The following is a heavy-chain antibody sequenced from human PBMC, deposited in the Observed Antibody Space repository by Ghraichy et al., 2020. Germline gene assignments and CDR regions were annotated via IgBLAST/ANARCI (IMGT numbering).Heavy chain of an antibody. V-gene: IGHV1-69*13. J-gene: IGHJ4*02. CDR3: ARAGVGFSPLEN. CDR2: IIPIFGTA. CDR1: GGTFSTYG. Sequence: SVKVSCKSSGGTFSTYGISWVRQAPGQGLEWMGGIIPIFGTANYTQKFRGRSTITANESTSTAYMELRSLTSEDTGIYYCARAGVGFSPLENWGQGTLVTVS. D-gene: IGHD3-3*01.